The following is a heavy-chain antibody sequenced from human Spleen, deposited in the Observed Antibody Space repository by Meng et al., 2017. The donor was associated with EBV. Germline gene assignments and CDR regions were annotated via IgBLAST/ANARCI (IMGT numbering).Heavy chain of an antibody. CDR3: ARPFPSWQSPRLDPFGA. V-gene: IGHV4-39*01. CDR1: GDSISSFYS. D-gene: IGHD6-19*01. CDR2: VHYTGST. J-gene: IGHJ5*02. Sequence: QLQLSEVGPGQGKPSEPLSLPCTASGDSISSFYSWGWIRPPPGRGLEWIGSVHYTGSTYYSPSLKSRVTVSVDTSKNQFSLRLTSVTAADTAVYYCARPFPSWQSPRLDPFGAWGQGTLVTVSS.